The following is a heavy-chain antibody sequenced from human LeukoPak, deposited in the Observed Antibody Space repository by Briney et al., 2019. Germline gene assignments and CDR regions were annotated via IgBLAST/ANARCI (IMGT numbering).Heavy chain of an antibody. J-gene: IGHJ4*02. CDR2: IYTSGST. D-gene: IGHD6-13*01. CDR1: GGSISSGSYY. CDR3: ASYPSSSWYEVDY. V-gene: IGHV4-61*02. Sequence: SETLSLTCTVSGGSISSGSYYWSWIRQPAGKGLEWIGRIYTSGSTNYNPSLKSRVTISVDTSKNQFSLKLSSVTAADTAVYYCASYPSSSWYEVDYWGQGTLVTVSS.